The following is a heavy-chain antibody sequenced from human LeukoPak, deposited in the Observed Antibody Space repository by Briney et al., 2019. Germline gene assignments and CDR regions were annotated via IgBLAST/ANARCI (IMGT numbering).Heavy chain of an antibody. D-gene: IGHD6-6*01. CDR1: GFTFSSYA. J-gene: IGHJ5*02. CDR3: ARSSSEYSDSRFDP. V-gene: IGHV3-30*04. Sequence: GGSLRLSCAASGFTFSSYAMHWVRQAPGKGLEWVAVISYDGSNKYYADSVKGRFTISRDNSKNTLYLQMNSLRAEDTAVYYCARSSSEYSDSRFDPWGQGTLVTVSS. CDR2: ISYDGSNK.